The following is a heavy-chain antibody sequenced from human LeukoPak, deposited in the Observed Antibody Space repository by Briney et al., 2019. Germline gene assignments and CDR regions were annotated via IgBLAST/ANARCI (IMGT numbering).Heavy chain of an antibody. J-gene: IGHJ4*02. V-gene: IGHV4-61*08. CDR2: IYYSGST. CDR1: GGSISSGDYY. Sequence: PSETLSLTCTVSGGSISSGDYYWSWIRQPPGKGLEWIGYIYYSGSTNYNPSLKSRVTISVDTSKNQFSLKMSSVTAADTAVYYCAKPFGGWSNFDYWGQGTLVTVSS. CDR3: AKPFGGWSNFDY. D-gene: IGHD6-19*01.